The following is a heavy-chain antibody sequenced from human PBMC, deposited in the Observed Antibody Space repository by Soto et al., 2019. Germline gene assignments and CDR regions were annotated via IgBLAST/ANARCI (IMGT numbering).Heavy chain of an antibody. J-gene: IGHJ5*02. CDR2: ISGSGGST. D-gene: IGHD2-2*03. Sequence: EVQLLESGGGLVQPGGSLRLSCAASGFTFSSYAMSWVRQAPGKGLEWVSAISGSGGSTYYADSVKGRFTISRDNSKNTLYLQMSRLRAEDTGVYYCAKVGYCISTSCYGYNWFDPWGQGTLVTVSS. CDR3: AKVGYCISTSCYGYNWFDP. V-gene: IGHV3-23*01. CDR1: GFTFSSYA.